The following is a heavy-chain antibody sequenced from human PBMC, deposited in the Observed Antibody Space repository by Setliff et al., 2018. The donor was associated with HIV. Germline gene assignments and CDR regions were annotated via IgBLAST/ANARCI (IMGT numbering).Heavy chain of an antibody. V-gene: IGHV3-NL1*01. Sequence: PGGSLRLSCAASGFTFSTYGMQWVRQAPGKGLAWVSTISGSGGNTYYADPVKGRFTTSRDTPNHMVYLQMNNLRPEDTALYYCAKDSEAVAVKYYYMDVWGRGTTVTVSS. CDR3: AKDSEAVAVKYYYMDV. CDR2: ISGSGGNT. J-gene: IGHJ6*03. D-gene: IGHD6-19*01. CDR1: GFTFSTYG.